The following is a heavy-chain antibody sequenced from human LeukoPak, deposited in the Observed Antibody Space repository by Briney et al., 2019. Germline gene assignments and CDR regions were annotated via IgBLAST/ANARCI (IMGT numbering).Heavy chain of an antibody. J-gene: IGHJ4*02. Sequence: GGSLRLSCAASGFTVSSNYMSWVRQAPGEGLEWVSVIYSGGSTYYADSVKGRFTISRDNSKNTLYLRMNSLRAEDTAVYYCARQTTVTTFDCWGRGTLVTVSS. CDR3: ARQTTVTTFDC. D-gene: IGHD4-11*01. V-gene: IGHV3-53*01. CDR1: GFTVSSNY. CDR2: IYSGGST.